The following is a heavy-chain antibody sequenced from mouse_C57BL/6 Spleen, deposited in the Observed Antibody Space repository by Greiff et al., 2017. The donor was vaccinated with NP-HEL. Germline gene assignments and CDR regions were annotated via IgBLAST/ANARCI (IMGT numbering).Heavy chain of an antibody. J-gene: IGHJ1*03. CDR1: GYTFTSYW. V-gene: IGHV1-59*01. Sequence: QVQLQQPGAELVRPGTSVKLSCKASGYTFTSYWMHWVKQRPGQGLEWIGVIDPSDSYTNYNQKFKGKATLTVDTSSSTAYMQLSSLTSEDSAVYYCARSRGNWYFDVWGTGTTVTVSS. CDR2: IDPSDSYT. CDR3: ARSRGNWYFDV.